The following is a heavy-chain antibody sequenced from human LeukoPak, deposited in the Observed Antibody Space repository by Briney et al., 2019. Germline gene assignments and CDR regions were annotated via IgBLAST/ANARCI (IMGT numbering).Heavy chain of an antibody. CDR3: ARDDGSATLGFDS. J-gene: IGHJ4*02. D-gene: IGHD1-26*01. CDR1: GTTFSRSA. V-gene: IGHV1-69*05. Sequence: SVKVSCKASGTTFSRSAISWVRQAPGEGLEWMGGVIPILGTTNYAQKFQDRVSITTDESTSTAYMEVSSLRSVDTAVYYCARDDGSATLGFDSWGQGTLVTVSS. CDR2: VIPILGTT.